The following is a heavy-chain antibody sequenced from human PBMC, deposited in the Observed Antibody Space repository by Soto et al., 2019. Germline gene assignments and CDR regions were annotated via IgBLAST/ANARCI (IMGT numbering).Heavy chain of an antibody. CDR2: IYSGGST. Sequence: EVQLVESGGGLIQPGGSLRLSCAASGFTVSSNYMSWVRQAPGKGLEWVSVIYSGGSTYYADSVKGRFTISRDNSKNTLYLQMNSLRAEEPAVYYWARGAGLQALDYGGQGTLFTVSS. CDR3: ARGAGLQALDY. CDR1: GFTVSSNY. J-gene: IGHJ4*02. D-gene: IGHD2-15*01. V-gene: IGHV3-53*01.